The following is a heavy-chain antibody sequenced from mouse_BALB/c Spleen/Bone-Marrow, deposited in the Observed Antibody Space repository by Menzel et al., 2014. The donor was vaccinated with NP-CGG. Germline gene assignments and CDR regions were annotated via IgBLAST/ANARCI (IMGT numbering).Heavy chain of an antibody. D-gene: IGHD2-10*01. CDR1: GYTFTDYA. CDR2: ISIYYDNT. CDR3: ARSPYYGNYFDY. J-gene: IGHJ2*01. Sequence: QVHVKQSGLELVRPGESVKISCKGSGYTFTDYAMHWVKQSHAKSLERIGVISIYYDNTNYNQKFKGKATMTVDKSSSTAYMELARLTSEDSAIYYCARSPYYGNYFDYWRQGTTLTVSS. V-gene: IGHV1-67*01.